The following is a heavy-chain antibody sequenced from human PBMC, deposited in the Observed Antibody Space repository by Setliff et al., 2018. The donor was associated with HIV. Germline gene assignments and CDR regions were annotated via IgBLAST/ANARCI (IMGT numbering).Heavy chain of an antibody. CDR2: INTSGSS. D-gene: IGHD4-17*01. V-gene: IGHV4-59*01. CDR1: GGSISTYY. Sequence: SETLSLTCTVSGGSISTYYWSWIRQPPGKGLEWIGYINTSGSSIYNPSLKSRVTISVDTSKTQISLNLHSVTAADTAVYYCARDPPGYGDSNDFWGQGTLVTVSS. CDR3: ARDPPGYGDSNDF. J-gene: IGHJ4*02.